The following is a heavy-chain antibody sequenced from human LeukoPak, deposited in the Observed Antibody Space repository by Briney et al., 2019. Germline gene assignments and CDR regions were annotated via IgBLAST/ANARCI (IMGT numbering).Heavy chain of an antibody. CDR2: ISSSSSYI. J-gene: IGHJ4*02. CDR1: GFTFSSYS. V-gene: IGHV3-21*01. D-gene: IGHD6-19*01. Sequence: GGPLRLSCAASGFTFSSYSMNWVRQAPGKGLEWVSSISSSSSYIYYADSVKGRFTISRDNAKNSLYLQMNSLRAEDTAVYYCARMAGTGRGSGYWGQGTLVTVSS. CDR3: ARMAGTGRGSGY.